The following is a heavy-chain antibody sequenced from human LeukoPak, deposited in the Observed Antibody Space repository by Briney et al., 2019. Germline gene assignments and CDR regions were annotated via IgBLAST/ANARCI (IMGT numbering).Heavy chain of an antibody. CDR1: GFTFSSYA. Sequence: PGRSLRLSCAASGFTFSSYAMHWVRQAPGKGLEWVAVISYDGSNKSYADSVKGRFTIPKDNSKTTLYLPMSSVRAEDTAVYYCARDPRLNIVVVPASPYSYYYGMDVWGQGTTVTVSS. V-gene: IGHV3-30-3*01. CDR3: ARDPRLNIVVVPASPYSYYYGMDV. CDR2: ISYDGSNK. D-gene: IGHD2-2*01. J-gene: IGHJ6*02.